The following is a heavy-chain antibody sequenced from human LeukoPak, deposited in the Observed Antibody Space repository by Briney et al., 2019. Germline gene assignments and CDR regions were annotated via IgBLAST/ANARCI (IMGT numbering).Heavy chain of an antibody. CDR3: AKDWGIAFDY. CDR1: GLTFSSHW. J-gene: IGHJ4*02. V-gene: IGHV3-30*18. D-gene: IGHD6-13*01. Sequence: PGGSLRLSCAASGLTFSSHWMHWVRQAPGKGLEWVAVISYDGSNKYYADSVKGRFTISRDNSKNTLYLQMNSLRAEDTAVYYCAKDWGIAFDYWGQGTLVTVSS. CDR2: ISYDGSNK.